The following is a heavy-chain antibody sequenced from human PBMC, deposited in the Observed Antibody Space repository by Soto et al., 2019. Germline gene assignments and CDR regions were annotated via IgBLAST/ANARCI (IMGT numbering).Heavy chain of an antibody. CDR2: IYYSGST. CDR3: ARRSSSTKFDY. Sequence: SETLSLTCTVSGGSISSYYWSWIRQPPGKGLEWIGYIYYSGSTNYNPSLKSRVTISVDTSKNQISLKLSSVTAADTAVYYCARRSSSTKFDYWGQGTLVTVSS. J-gene: IGHJ4*02. V-gene: IGHV4-59*08. D-gene: IGHD6-13*01. CDR1: GGSISSYY.